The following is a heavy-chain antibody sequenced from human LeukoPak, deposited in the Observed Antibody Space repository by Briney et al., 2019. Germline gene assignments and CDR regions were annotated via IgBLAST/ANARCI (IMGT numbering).Heavy chain of an antibody. CDR1: GFTFSSYS. Sequence: NPGGTLRLSCAASGFTFSSYSINWVRQAPGKGLEWVSSISSSSSYIYYADSVKGRFTISRDNAKNSLYLQMNSLRAEDTAVYYCARDSTNYILDYWGQGTRVTASS. CDR3: ARDSTNYILDY. D-gene: IGHD4/OR15-4a*01. V-gene: IGHV3-21*01. CDR2: ISSSSSYI. J-gene: IGHJ4*02.